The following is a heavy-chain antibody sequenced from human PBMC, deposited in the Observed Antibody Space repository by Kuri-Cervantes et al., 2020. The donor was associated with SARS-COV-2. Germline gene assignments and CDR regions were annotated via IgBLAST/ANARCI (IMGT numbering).Heavy chain of an antibody. D-gene: IGHD3-10*01. CDR2: INPHRGGT. CDR1: GYSYIGYY. CDR3: ASPSMIRGVDLFDY. Sequence: ASVQVSCKASGYSYIGYYVHWVRQAPGQGLEWMGWINPHRGGTNYAQKFQGRVAMTWDTSISTAYMDLSRLKSDDTATYYCASPSMIRGVDLFDYWGQGTLVTVSS. V-gene: IGHV1-2*02. J-gene: IGHJ4*02.